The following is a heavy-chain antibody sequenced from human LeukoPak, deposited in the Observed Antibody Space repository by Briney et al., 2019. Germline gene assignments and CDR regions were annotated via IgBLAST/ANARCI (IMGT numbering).Heavy chain of an antibody. CDR2: IIPIFGTA. D-gene: IGHD3-22*01. J-gene: IGHJ4*02. Sequence: SVTVSCKASGGTFSSYAISWVRQAPGQGLEWMGGIIPIFGTANYAQKLQGRVTITTDTSTSTAYMELRSLRSDDTAVYYCARFRYDSSGAADYWGQGTLVTVSS. CDR3: ARFRYDSSGAADY. CDR1: GGTFSSYA. V-gene: IGHV1-69*05.